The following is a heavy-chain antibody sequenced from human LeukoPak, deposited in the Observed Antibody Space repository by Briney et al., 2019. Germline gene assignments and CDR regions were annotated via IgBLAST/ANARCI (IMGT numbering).Heavy chain of an antibody. CDR1: GFTFSSHA. Sequence: PGGSLRLSCAASGFTFSSHAMSWVRQAPGKGLVWVSRISKDGSSTYYADSVKGRFTISRDNAKNTLYLQMNSLRAEDTAVYYCARDEVGVGATHDYWGQGTLVTVSS. D-gene: IGHD1-26*01. J-gene: IGHJ4*02. V-gene: IGHV3-74*01. CDR2: ISKDGSST. CDR3: ARDEVGVGATHDY.